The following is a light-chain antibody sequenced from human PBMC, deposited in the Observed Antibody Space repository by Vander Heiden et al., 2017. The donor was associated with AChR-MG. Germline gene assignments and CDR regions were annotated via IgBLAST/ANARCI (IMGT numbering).Light chain of an antibody. CDR3: RQAREIPLT. Sequence: DIVMSQSPVSLSVTPGEPASISCRSSQSLLQSNGYHYVDWYLQKPGQPPQLLIYAGSNRPSGVPDRFSGSESGTDFTLKISRVEAEDVGVYYCRQAREIPLTFGGGTKVEI. CDR2: AGS. J-gene: IGKJ4*01. V-gene: IGKV2-28*01. CDR1: QSLLQSNGYHY.